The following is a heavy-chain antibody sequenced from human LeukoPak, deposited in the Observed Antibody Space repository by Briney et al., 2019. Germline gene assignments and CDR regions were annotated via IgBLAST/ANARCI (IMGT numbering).Heavy chain of an antibody. CDR2: ISSSSSYI. D-gene: IGHD6-13*01. CDR1: GFTFSSYS. V-gene: IGHV3-21*01. J-gene: IGHJ5*02. Sequence: PGGSLRLSCAASGFTFSSYSMNWVRQAPGKGLEWVSSISSSSSYIYYADSVKGRFTISRDNAKNSLYLQMNRLRAEDTAVYCCASTGAIAAAVRSWGQGTLVTVSS. CDR3: ASTGAIAAAVRS.